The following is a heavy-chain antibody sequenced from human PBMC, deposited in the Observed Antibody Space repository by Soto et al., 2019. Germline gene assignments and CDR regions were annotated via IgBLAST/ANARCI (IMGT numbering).Heavy chain of an antibody. V-gene: IGHV4-39*01. CDR3: ARRLYGNWFDP. Sequence: SETLSLTCTVSGGSISSSSYYWGWIRQPPGKGLEWIGSIYYSGGTYYNPSLKSRVTISVDTSKNQFSLKLSSVTAADTAVYYCARRLYGNWFDPWGQGTLVTVSS. J-gene: IGHJ5*02. CDR2: IYYSGGT. D-gene: IGHD2-8*01. CDR1: GGSISSSSYY.